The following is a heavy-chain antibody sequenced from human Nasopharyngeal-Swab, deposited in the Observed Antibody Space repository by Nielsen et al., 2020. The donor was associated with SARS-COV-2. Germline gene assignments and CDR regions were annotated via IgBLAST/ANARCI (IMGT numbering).Heavy chain of an antibody. Sequence: WIRQPPGKGLEWVAVISYDGSNKYYADSVKGRFTISRDNSKNTLYLQMSSLRAEDTAVYYCARVYDSSGYYLGGGYYYGMDVWGQGTTVTVSS. V-gene: IGHV3-30-3*01. CDR2: ISYDGSNK. CDR3: ARVYDSSGYYLGGGYYYGMDV. D-gene: IGHD3-22*01. J-gene: IGHJ6*02.